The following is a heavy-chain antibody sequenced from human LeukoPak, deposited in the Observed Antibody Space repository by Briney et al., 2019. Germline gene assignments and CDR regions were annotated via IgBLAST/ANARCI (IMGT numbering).Heavy chain of an antibody. D-gene: IGHD3-22*01. J-gene: IGHJ4*02. Sequence: GGSLRLSCAASGFTFSKYWMSWVRQAPGKGLEWVSAISGSGGSTYYADSVKGRFTISRDSSKNTLYLQMNSLRAEDTAVYYCAKGGAYYYDSSAYYRDWGQGTLVTVSS. V-gene: IGHV3-23*01. CDR3: AKGGAYYYDSSAYYRD. CDR2: ISGSGGST. CDR1: GFTFSKYW.